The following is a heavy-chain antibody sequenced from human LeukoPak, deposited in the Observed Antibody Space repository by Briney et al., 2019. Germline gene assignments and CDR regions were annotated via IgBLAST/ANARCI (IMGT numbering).Heavy chain of an antibody. V-gene: IGHV3-11*05. D-gene: IGHD1-14*01. CDR1: GFTFSDYY. CDR2: ISSSSSYT. Sequence: PGGSLRLSCAASGFTFSDYYMSWIRHAPGKGLEWVSYISSSSSYTNYADSVQGRFTISRDNAKNSLYLQMNSLRAEDTAVYYCARERGRYFYYWGQGTLVTVSS. CDR3: ARERGRYFYY. J-gene: IGHJ4*02.